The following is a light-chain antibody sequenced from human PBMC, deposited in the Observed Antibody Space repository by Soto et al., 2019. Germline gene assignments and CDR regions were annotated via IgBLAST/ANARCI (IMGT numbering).Light chain of an antibody. CDR2: EGS. Sequence: QSVLTQPASVSGSPGQSITISCTGTSSDIGSYNLVSWYQQHPGKAPKLMIYEGSKRPSGVSNRFSGSKSGNTASLTISGLQAEDEADYYCCSYAGSGTSVVFGGGTQLTVL. CDR1: SSDIGSYNL. V-gene: IGLV2-23*01. J-gene: IGLJ2*01. CDR3: CSYAGSGTSVV.